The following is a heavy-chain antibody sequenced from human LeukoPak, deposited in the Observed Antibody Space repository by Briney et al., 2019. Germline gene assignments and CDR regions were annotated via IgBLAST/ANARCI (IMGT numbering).Heavy chain of an antibody. CDR3: AKPLRGWHDFDY. J-gene: IGHJ4*02. CDR1: GFTFSTYA. CDR2: INSGGGGT. V-gene: IGHV3-23*01. Sequence: PGGSLRLSCAASGFTFSTYAMSWVRQAPGKGLEWVSAINSGGGGTHYADSVEGRFTISRDNSKNTVYLQMNSLRAVDTAVYYCAKPLRGWHDFDYWGQGTLVTVSS. D-gene: IGHD6-19*01.